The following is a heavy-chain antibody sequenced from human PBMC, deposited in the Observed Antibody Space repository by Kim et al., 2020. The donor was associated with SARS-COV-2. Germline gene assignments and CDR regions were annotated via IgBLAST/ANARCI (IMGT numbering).Heavy chain of an antibody. CDR3: ARVRYRGIVATIDFDY. V-gene: IGHV3-11*05. Sequence: RGRFTISRDNAKNSLYLQTNSLRAEETAVYYCARVRYRGIVATIDFDYWGQGILVTVSS. J-gene: IGHJ4*02. D-gene: IGHD5-12*01.